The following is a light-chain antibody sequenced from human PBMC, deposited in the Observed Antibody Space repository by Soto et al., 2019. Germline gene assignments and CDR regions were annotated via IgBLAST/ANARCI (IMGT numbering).Light chain of an antibody. V-gene: IGKV3-20*01. J-gene: IGKJ1*01. CDR2: ETS. CDR3: QQYGNSPT. Sequence: EIVLTQSPGTLSLSPGERATLSCRASQSVTAGYFAWYQQKPGQAPRLLIYETSSRTTGIPDRFSGSGSGTDFTLTLSRLEPEDFAVYYCQQYGNSPTFGQGTKVDIK. CDR1: QSVTAGY.